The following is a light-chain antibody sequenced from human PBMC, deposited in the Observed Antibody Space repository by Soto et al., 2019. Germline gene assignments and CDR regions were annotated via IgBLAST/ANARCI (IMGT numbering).Light chain of an antibody. Sequence: QSVLTQPASVSGSPGQSIAISCTGTSSDVGGYDQVSWYKQHPGKAPKLMIYAVTTRPSGVSNRFSGSKSGNTASLTISGLQAEDEADYYCSSYTGSGTFFGGGTKLTVL. CDR1: SSDVGGYDQ. J-gene: IGLJ2*01. CDR2: AVT. V-gene: IGLV2-14*01. CDR3: SSYTGSGTF.